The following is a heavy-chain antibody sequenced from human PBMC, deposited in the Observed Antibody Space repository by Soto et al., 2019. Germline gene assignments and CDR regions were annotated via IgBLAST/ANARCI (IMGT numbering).Heavy chain of an antibody. Sequence: EVQLVQSGAEMKKPGESLKISCKGSGYSFTSYWIGWVRQMPGKGLEWMGIIYPGDSDTRYSPSFQGQVTISADKSISTAYLQWSSLKASDTAMYYCARHFPYSSSWSAGAFDIWGQGTMVTVSS. CDR3: ARHFPYSSSWSAGAFDI. J-gene: IGHJ3*02. CDR2: IYPGDSDT. D-gene: IGHD6-13*01. CDR1: GYSFTSYW. V-gene: IGHV5-51*01.